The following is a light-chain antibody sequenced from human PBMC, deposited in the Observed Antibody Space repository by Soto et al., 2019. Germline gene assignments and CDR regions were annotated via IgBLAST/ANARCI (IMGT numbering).Light chain of an antibody. CDR2: GAS. J-gene: IGKJ2*01. Sequence: EIVLTQSPGTLSLSPGERATLSCRASQSVSSRYLALYQQKPGQAPRLLIYGASNRATGIPDRFSGSGSGTDFTLTISRLEPEDFAVYFCQQYGSSPPFTFGQGTKVEIK. V-gene: IGKV3-20*01. CDR1: QSVSSRY. CDR3: QQYGSSPPFT.